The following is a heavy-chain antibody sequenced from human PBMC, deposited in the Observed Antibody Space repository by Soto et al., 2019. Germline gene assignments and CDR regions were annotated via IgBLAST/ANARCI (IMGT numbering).Heavy chain of an antibody. V-gene: IGHV4-31*03. CDR1: GGSISSGGYY. J-gene: IGHJ4*02. CDR2: IYYSGST. Sequence: QVQLQESGPGLVKPSQTLSLTCTVSGGSISSGGYYWSWIRQHPGKGLEWIGYIYYSGSTYYNPSLKRRVTISVDTSKTQFPLKLSSVTAADTAVYYCARARSDYYDFWRGYLDYWGQGTLVTVSS. D-gene: IGHD3-3*01. CDR3: ARARSDYYDFWRGYLDY.